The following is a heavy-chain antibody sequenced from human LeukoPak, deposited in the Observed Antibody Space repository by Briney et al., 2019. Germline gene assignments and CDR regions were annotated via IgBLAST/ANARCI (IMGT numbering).Heavy chain of an antibody. CDR1: GFTFNNYA. J-gene: IGHJ4*02. Sequence: PGGSLRLSCAASGFTFNNYAMTWVRQAPGKGLEWVSRIRTDGHDTSYADSVKGRFTISRDNAKNTLYLQINSLRDEDTAVYYCARDLVAGSGSLDYWGQGTLVTVSS. D-gene: IGHD3-10*01. CDR2: IRTDGHDT. CDR3: ARDLVAGSGSLDY. V-gene: IGHV3-74*01.